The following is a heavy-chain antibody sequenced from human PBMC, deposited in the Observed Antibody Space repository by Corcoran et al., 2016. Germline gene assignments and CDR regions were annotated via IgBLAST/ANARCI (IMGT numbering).Heavy chain of an antibody. V-gene: IGHV1-46*01. D-gene: IGHD2-15*01. CDR3: AGDSARRHSGVNWFDP. J-gene: IGHJ5*02. CDR2: INPSGGRT. Sequence: QVQLVQSGAEVKKPGASVKVSCKASGYTFTSYYMHWVRQAPGQGLEWMGIINPSGGRTSYVQKFQGRVTMTRDTSTRTVYMELTSLRSEETAGYYCAGDSARRHSGVNWFDPWGQGTLVTVSS. CDR1: GYTFTSYY.